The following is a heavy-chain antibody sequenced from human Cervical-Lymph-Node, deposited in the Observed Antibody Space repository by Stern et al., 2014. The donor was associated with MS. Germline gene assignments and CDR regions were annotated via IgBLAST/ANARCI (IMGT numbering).Heavy chain of an antibody. J-gene: IGHJ3*02. CDR2: ISSYNGNT. CDR1: GYTLTSYG. CDR3: ARDCKLRYFDPTSRCAFDI. Sequence: VQLVESGAAVKKPGASVKVSCKASGYTLTSYGISWVRQAPGHGLEWMGWISSYNGNTNYAQKLQGRVTMPTDTPTSTAYMELRSLRSDDTAVYYCARDCKLRYFDPTSRCAFDIWGQGTMVTVSS. V-gene: IGHV1-18*04. D-gene: IGHD3-9*01.